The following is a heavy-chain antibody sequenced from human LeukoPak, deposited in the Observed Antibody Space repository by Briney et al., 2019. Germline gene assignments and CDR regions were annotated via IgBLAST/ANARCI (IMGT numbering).Heavy chain of an antibody. Sequence: PGGSLRLSCAASGFPFRRYWMLWVRQAPGKGLVWVSWIKSVRRSTSDASFVKDRLTISRDNAKNTLYLQMKSLRGEDTAVYYCAGDPDYWCYSRFDYWGQGTPVTVSS. CDR2: IKSVRRST. CDR1: GFPFRRYW. D-gene: IGHD2-8*01. J-gene: IGHJ4*02. V-gene: IGHV3-74*01. CDR3: AGDPDYWCYSRFDY.